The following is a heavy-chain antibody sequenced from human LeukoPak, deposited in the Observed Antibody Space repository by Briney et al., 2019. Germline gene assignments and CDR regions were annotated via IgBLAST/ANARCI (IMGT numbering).Heavy chain of an antibody. CDR3: ARGSTGNHNPPHFDY. V-gene: IGHV1-18*01. Sequence: GASVKVSCKASGYTFTSYGISWVRQAPGQGLEWMGWISAYNGNTNYAQKFQGRVTITTDESTSTAYMELSSLRSEDTAVYYCARGSTGNHNPPHFDYWGQGTLVTVSS. D-gene: IGHD1-14*01. CDR2: ISAYNGNT. CDR1: GYTFTSYG. J-gene: IGHJ4*02.